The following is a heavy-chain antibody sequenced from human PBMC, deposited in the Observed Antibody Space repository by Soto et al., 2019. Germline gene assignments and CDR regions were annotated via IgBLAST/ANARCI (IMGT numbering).Heavy chain of an antibody. J-gene: IGHJ1*01. Sequence: QITLKESGPTLVKPTQTLTLTCSFSGFSLSTSGVRVGWIRQPPGKALEWLALIYWDDDKRYSPSLKSRLTITKDTSKNPVVLKMTNMDPVDTATYYCAHAGYYDILTGYFQGEYFQHWGQGTLVTVSS. D-gene: IGHD3-9*01. CDR1: GFSLSTSGVR. CDR2: IYWDDDK. V-gene: IGHV2-5*02. CDR3: AHAGYYDILTGYFQGEYFQH.